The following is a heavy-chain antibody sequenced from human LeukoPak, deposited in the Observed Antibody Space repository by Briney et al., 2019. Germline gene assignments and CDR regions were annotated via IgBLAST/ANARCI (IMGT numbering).Heavy chain of an antibody. J-gene: IGHJ6*02. D-gene: IGHD4-17*01. V-gene: IGHV5-51*01. Sequence: GESLKISCKGFGYSFTSYWIGWVRQMPGKGLEWMGIIYPGDSDTRYSPSFQGQVTISADKSISTAYLQWSSLKASDTAMYYCARNQGITVTTAPFYYYGMDVWGQGTTVTVSS. CDR1: GYSFTSYW. CDR2: IYPGDSDT. CDR3: ARNQGITVTTAPFYYYGMDV.